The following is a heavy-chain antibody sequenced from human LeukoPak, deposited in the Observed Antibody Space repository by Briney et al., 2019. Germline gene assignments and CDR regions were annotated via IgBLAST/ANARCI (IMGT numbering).Heavy chain of an antibody. Sequence: GGSLRLSCAASGFTFSSYGMHWVRQAPGKGLEWVAVISYDGSNKYYADSVKGRFTISRDNSKNTLYLQMNSLRADDTAVYYCARDYCSGSSCYSGGYWGQGTLVTVSS. CDR1: GFTFSSYG. CDR3: ARDYCSGSSCYSGGY. CDR2: ISYDGSNK. V-gene: IGHV3-30*03. D-gene: IGHD2-15*01. J-gene: IGHJ4*02.